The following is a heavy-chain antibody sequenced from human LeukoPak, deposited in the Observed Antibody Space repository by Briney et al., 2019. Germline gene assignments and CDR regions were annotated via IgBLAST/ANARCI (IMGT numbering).Heavy chain of an antibody. Sequence: ASVKVSCKASGYTFTGYYMHWVRQAPGQGLEWMGWINPNSGGTNYTQKFQGRVTMTRDTSISTAYMELSRLRSDDTAVYYCARVSKYSTSCHAYGGQGTLATVSS. CDR1: GYTFTGYY. V-gene: IGHV1-2*02. J-gene: IGHJ4*02. CDR2: INPNSGGT. CDR3: ARVSKYSTSCHAY. D-gene: IGHD6-13*01.